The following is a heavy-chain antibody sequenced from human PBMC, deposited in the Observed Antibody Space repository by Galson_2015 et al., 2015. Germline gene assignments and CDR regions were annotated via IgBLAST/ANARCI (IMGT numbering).Heavy chain of an antibody. CDR1: GFTFSSDW. J-gene: IGHJ4*02. V-gene: IGHV3-74*01. Sequence: SLRLSCAASGFTFSSDWMHWVHQAPGRGLVWISRINSDGTSKTYADSVQGRFTISRDNAKNTLYLQINSLRDEDTAVYYCARDPLWDRTVGFDYWGQGTLVTVSS. CDR2: INSDGTSK. D-gene: IGHD3-16*01. CDR3: ARDPLWDRTVGFDY.